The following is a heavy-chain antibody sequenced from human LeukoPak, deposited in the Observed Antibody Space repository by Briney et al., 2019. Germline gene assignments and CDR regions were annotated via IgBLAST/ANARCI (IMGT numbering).Heavy chain of an antibody. Sequence: SGPTLVKPTQTLTLTCTFSGFSLSTSGVGVGWIRQPPGKALEWLALIYWDDDKRYSPSLKSRLTITKDTSKNQVVLTMTNMDPVDTATYYCAHRRGYYDSSGYRGDAFDIWGQGTMVTVSS. CDR1: GFSLSTSGVG. J-gene: IGHJ3*02. CDR3: AHRRGYYDSSGYRGDAFDI. D-gene: IGHD3-22*01. V-gene: IGHV2-5*02. CDR2: IYWDDDK.